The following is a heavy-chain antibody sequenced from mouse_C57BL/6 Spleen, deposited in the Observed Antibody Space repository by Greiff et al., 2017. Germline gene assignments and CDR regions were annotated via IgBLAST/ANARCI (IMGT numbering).Heavy chain of an antibody. Sequence: VQLQQPGAELVKPGASVKLSCKASGYTFTSYWMHWVKQRPGRGLEWIGRLDPNSGGTKYNEKFKSKATLTADKPSSTAYMQLSSLTSEDSAVXYFARDYGGSYGYGYFDVWGTGTTVTVSA. CDR3: ARDYGGSYGYGYFDV. CDR2: LDPNSGGT. D-gene: IGHD1-1*01. CDR1: GYTFTSYW. V-gene: IGHV1-72*01. J-gene: IGHJ1*03.